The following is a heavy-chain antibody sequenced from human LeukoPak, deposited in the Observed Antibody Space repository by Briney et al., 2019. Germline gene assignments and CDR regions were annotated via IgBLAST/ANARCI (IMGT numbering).Heavy chain of an antibody. J-gene: IGHJ6*02. V-gene: IGHV3-23*01. CDR3: AKGLSSYDSYYYNMDV. D-gene: IGHD5-12*01. Sequence: GGSLRLSCAASGFTFSSYAMSWVRQAPGKGLEWVSAISGSGGSTYYADSVKGRFTISRDNSKNTLYLQMNSLRAEDTAVYYCAKGLSSYDSYYYNMDVWGQGTTVTVSS. CDR1: GFTFSSYA. CDR2: ISGSGGST.